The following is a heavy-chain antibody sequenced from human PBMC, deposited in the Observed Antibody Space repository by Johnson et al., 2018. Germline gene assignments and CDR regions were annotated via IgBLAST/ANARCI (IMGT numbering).Heavy chain of an antibody. CDR2: MNQDGSET. D-gene: IGHD3-10*01. CDR1: GFTSRNYW. Sequence: VQLVESGGELVQRGGSLRLSCAASGFTSRNYWMSWVRQAPGKGLEWVANMNQDGSETYYVDSVKGRFTISRDNAKNSLDLQMNSLRADDTAVYYCARGRDFYGSGLDDFDMWGQGTMVTVSS. V-gene: IGHV3-7*01. CDR3: ARGRDFYGSGLDDFDM. J-gene: IGHJ3*02.